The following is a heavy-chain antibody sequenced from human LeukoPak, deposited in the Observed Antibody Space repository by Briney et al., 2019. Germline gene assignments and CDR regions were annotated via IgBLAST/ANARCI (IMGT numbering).Heavy chain of an antibody. D-gene: IGHD3-10*01. CDR3: ARRSMVSSGYFDY. CDR1: GFTFSSYA. V-gene: IGHV3-23*01. CDR2: ISGSGGST. J-gene: IGHJ4*02. Sequence: PGGSLRLSCAASGFTFSSYAMSWVRQAPGKGLEWVSAISGSGGSTYYADSVKGRFTISRDNSKNALYLQMDNLRAEDTAIYYCARRSMVSSGYFDYWGQGTLVTVSS.